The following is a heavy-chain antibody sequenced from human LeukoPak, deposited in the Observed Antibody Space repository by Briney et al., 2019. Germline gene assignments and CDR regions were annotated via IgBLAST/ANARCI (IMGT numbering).Heavy chain of an antibody. CDR3: AKDTGYSYGPNIDY. J-gene: IGHJ4*02. CDR1: GFTFDDYA. CDR2: ISWNGGSI. D-gene: IGHD5-18*01. V-gene: IGHV3-9*01. Sequence: GRSLRLSCAASGFTFDDYAMHWVRQAPGKGLERVSGISWNGGSIGYADSVKGRFTISRDNAKNSLYLQMNSLRAEDTALYYCAKDTGYSYGPNIDYWGQGTLVTVSS.